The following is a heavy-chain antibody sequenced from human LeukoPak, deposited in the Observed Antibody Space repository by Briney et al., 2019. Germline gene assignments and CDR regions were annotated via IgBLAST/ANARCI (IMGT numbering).Heavy chain of an antibody. V-gene: IGHV3-30*03. D-gene: IGHD5-18*01. J-gene: IGHJ4*02. Sequence: PGGSLRLSCAASGFTFSSYSMNWVRQAPGKGLEWVAVISYDGSSEYYGDSVKGRFTISRDNSKNTLYLQMNSLRAEDTAVYYCARVGYSYGLDYFDYWGQGNLVTVSS. CDR3: ARVGYSYGLDYFDY. CDR2: ISYDGSSE. CDR1: GFTFSSYS.